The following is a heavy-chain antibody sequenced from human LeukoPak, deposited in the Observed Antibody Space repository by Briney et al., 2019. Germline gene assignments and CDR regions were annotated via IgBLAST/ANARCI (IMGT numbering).Heavy chain of an antibody. V-gene: IGHV3-13*01. CDR3: VRANGDPRGYYMDV. CDR1: GFSFSIYD. J-gene: IGHJ6*03. CDR2: IGTAGDT. D-gene: IGHD4-17*01. Sequence: GASLILSCAASGFSFSIYDMHWVRQARGKGLEWGSGIGTAGDTYYSDSVKGRLTISRENALNSLYLQMNSLRAGDTAVYYCVRANGDPRGYYMDVWGKGTTVIISS.